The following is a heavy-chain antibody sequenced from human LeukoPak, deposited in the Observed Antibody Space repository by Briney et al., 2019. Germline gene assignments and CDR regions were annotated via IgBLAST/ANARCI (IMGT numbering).Heavy chain of an antibody. D-gene: IGHD6-19*01. CDR3: VKDRTVAGTDARYYFDY. Sequence: PGGSLRLSCAASGFSFSKYAMHWVRQAPGKGLEWVAVIWFDGRQTFYADSVKGRFTISRDNSKNTLYLLMNSLRAEDTAFYYCVKDRTVAGTDARYYFDYWDQGTLVTVSS. CDR1: GFSFSKYA. J-gene: IGHJ4*02. CDR2: IWFDGRQT. V-gene: IGHV3-33*06.